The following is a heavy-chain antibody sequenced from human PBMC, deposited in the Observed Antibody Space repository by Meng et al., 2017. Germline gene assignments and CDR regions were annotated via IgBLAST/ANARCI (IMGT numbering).Heavy chain of an antibody. D-gene: IGHD4-17*01. Sequence: HVQLLESGPGLVRPSETLSLICTVSGGSVGSGNYYWSWIRQPPGKGLEWIGYIVYSGSTTYNPSLKTRVTISVDTSKNQFSLKLTSVTAADTAVYFCARDVGGDYETLFDYWGQGTLVTVSS. CDR3: ARDVGGDYETLFDY. CDR1: GGSVGSGNYY. J-gene: IGHJ4*02. V-gene: IGHV4-61*01. CDR2: IVYSGST.